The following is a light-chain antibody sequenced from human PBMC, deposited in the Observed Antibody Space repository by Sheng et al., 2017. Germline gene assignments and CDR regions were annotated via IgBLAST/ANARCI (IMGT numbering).Light chain of an antibody. CDR3: QQYGGSRT. Sequence: EIVLTQSPATLSLSPGETATLSCRTSQNVDSYLAWYQQKPGQAPRLLIYDASKRATGIPDRFSGSGSGTDFTLTISRLEPEDFAVYYCQQYGGSRTFGQGTKVEI. V-gene: IGKV3-20*01. CDR1: QNVDSY. J-gene: IGKJ1*01. CDR2: DAS.